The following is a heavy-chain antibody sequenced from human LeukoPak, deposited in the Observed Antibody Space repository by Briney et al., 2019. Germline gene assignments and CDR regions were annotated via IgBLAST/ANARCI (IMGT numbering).Heavy chain of an antibody. V-gene: IGHV1-2*02. J-gene: IGHJ4*02. CDR3: ERGIRDYFMYD. CDR1: GYTFTDYY. Sequence: ASVKVSCKASGYTFTDYYIHWLRQAPGHGLEWMGWINPNSGGTNYAQKFRGRVTMTKDTSISTAYMELSRLTSEDTAVYYCERGIRDYFMYDSGEGTLVTVSS. D-gene: IGHD3-10*01. CDR2: INPNSGGT.